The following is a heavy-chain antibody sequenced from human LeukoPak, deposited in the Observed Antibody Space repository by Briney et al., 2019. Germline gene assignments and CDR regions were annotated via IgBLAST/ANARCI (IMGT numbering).Heavy chain of an antibody. CDR1: GYTFTSYC. J-gene: IGHJ4*02. Sequence: GASVKVCCKASGYTFTSYCMHWVRQAPGQGLEWMGIINPSGGSTSYAQKFQGRVTMTRDTSTSTVYMELSSLRSEDTAVYYCARGSSGWYSVAYWGQGTLVTVSS. CDR2: INPSGGST. V-gene: IGHV1-46*01. D-gene: IGHD6-19*01. CDR3: ARGSSGWYSVAY.